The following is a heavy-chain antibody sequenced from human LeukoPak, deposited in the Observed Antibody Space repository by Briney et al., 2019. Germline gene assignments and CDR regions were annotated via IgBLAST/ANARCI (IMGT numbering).Heavy chain of an antibody. V-gene: IGHV5-51*01. D-gene: IGHD2-2*01. J-gene: IGHJ4*02. Sequence: GESLKISCKASGYSFTSYWIAWVRQMPGKGLEWMGVIYPGDSDTRYSPSFQGQVTISADKSISTAHLQWSSLKASDTAMYYCGRHLYCSTTSCSHFDSWGQGTLVTVSS. CDR2: IYPGDSDT. CDR1: GYSFTSYW. CDR3: GRHLYCSTTSCSHFDS.